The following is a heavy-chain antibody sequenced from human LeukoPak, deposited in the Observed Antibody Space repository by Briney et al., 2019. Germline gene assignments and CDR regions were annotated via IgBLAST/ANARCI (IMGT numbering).Heavy chain of an antibody. CDR2: IYYSGTT. Sequence: SETLSLTCTVSGGSISSYYWSWLRQPPGKGLEWIGYIYYSGTTNYNPSLKSRVTISVDTSKNQFSLKLSSVTAADTAVYYCARVSWFPGTSYYYMDVWGKGTTVTVSS. D-gene: IGHD1-1*01. V-gene: IGHV4-59*01. J-gene: IGHJ6*03. CDR1: GGSISSYY. CDR3: ARVSWFPGTSYYYMDV.